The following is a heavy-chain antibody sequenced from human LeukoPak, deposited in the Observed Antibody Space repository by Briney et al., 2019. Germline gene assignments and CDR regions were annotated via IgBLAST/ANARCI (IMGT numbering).Heavy chain of an antibody. CDR2: INHSGST. V-gene: IGHV4-34*01. Sequence: PSETLSLTCAVYGGSFSGYYWSWIRQPPGKGLEWIGEINHSGSTNYNPSLKSRVTMSADTSKNQFSLNLSSVTAADTAVYYCARGVGATYFDYWGQGTLVTVSS. CDR3: ARGVGATYFDY. J-gene: IGHJ4*02. D-gene: IGHD1-26*01. CDR1: GGSFSGYY.